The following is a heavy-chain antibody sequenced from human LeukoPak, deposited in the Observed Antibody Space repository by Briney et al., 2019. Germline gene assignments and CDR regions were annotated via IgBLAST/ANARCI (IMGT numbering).Heavy chain of an antibody. D-gene: IGHD2/OR15-2a*01. CDR1: GGSISSYY. CDR2: IYYSGST. J-gene: IGHJ3*02. CDR3: ARHAGLLAFDI. Sequence: SETLSLTCTVSGGSISSYYWSWIRQPPGKGLEWIGYIYYSGSTNYNPSLKSRVTISVDTSKNQFSLKLSSVTAADTAVYYCARHAGLLAFDIWGQGTMVRVSS. V-gene: IGHV4-59*08.